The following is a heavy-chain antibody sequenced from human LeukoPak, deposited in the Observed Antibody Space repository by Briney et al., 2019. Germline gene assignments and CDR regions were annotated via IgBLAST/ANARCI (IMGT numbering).Heavy chain of an antibody. CDR3: ANKYGGNLFDY. V-gene: IGHV4-59*08. CDR2: IYYSGTT. D-gene: IGHD4-23*01. Sequence: PSETLSLTCSVSGGPISTYYWSWIRQPPGKGLEWIGYIYYSGTTNYNPSLKSRVAISVHTYKNQFYLRLSSVTAADTAVYYCANKYGGNLFDYWGQGTLVTVSS. J-gene: IGHJ4*02. CDR1: GGPISTYY.